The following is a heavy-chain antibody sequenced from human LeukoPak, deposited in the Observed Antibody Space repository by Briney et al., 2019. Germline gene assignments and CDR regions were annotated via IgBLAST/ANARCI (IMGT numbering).Heavy chain of an antibody. Sequence: GGSLRLSCAASGFSFGSYAMSWVRQAAGKGLEWVSEICGSVSGSGDCTHYADSVKGRFTISRDNAKNSLYLQMNSLRAEDTAVYYCARDSRGNYDFWSGYYRSYYFDYWGQGTLVTVSS. D-gene: IGHD3-3*01. V-gene: IGHV3-23*01. J-gene: IGHJ4*02. CDR2: ICGSVSGSGDCT. CDR3: ARDSRGNYDFWSGYYRSYYFDY. CDR1: GFSFGSYA.